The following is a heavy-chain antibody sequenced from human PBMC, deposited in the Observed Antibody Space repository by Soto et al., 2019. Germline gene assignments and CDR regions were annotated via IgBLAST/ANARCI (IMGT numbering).Heavy chain of an antibody. CDR2: ISPYNDYT. Sequence: QVQLAQSANEVKKPGASVRVSCKAAGYTFIRYGIAWMRQAPGQGLEWMGWISPYNDYTVYAQKFQGRVSMTADTSRRTVYRTRRGLKSDETAVYYCATGGYYDNSWGKLSHYGLDVWGQGTSVSVSS. CDR1: GYTFIRYG. J-gene: IGHJ6*02. V-gene: IGHV1-18*01. D-gene: IGHD3-16*01. CDR3: ATGGYYDNSWGKLSHYGLDV.